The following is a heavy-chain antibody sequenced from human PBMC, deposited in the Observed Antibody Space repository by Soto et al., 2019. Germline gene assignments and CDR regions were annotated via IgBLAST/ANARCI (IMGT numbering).Heavy chain of an antibody. J-gene: IGHJ4*02. CDR3: ARDGDGSSSGVDY. Sequence: ASVKVSCKASGYTFTSYAMHWVRQAPGQRLEWMGWINSSNGNTKDSQKFQGRVTITRDTSASTACMELSSLRSEDTAVYYCARDGDGSSSGVDYWGQGTLVTVSS. CDR1: GYTFTSYA. D-gene: IGHD6-6*01. V-gene: IGHV1-3*04. CDR2: INSSNGNT.